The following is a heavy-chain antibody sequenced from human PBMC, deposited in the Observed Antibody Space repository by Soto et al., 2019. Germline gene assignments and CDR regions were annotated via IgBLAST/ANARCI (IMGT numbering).Heavy chain of an antibody. CDR1: GFTFSNYE. CDR2: ITTSGGTI. D-gene: IGHD2-2*01. CDR3: AKWGVCSTSCPPVAGHYYGMDV. V-gene: IGHV3-48*03. Sequence: EVQLVEAGGGVVQPGGSLRLSCEASGFTFSNYEMNWVRQAPGKGLEWISYITTSGGTIYYADSVKGRFTISRDNAKSSLYLQMNSLRAEDTAVYYCAKWGVCSTSCPPVAGHYYGMDVWGQGTTVTVS. J-gene: IGHJ6*02.